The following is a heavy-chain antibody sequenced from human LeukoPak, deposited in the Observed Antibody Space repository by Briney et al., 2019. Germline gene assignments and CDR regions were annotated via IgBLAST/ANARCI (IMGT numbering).Heavy chain of an antibody. CDR3: ARGGLPIYYYYIDV. CDR1: GYTFTGYY. Sequence: GASVKVSCKASGYTFTGYYMHWVRQAPGQGLEWMGWINPNSGGTNYAQKFQGRVTMTRDTSINTAYMELGRLRSDDTAVYYCARGGLPIYYYYIDVWGKGTTVTVSS. CDR2: INPNSGGT. V-gene: IGHV1-2*02. D-gene: IGHD3-16*01. J-gene: IGHJ6*03.